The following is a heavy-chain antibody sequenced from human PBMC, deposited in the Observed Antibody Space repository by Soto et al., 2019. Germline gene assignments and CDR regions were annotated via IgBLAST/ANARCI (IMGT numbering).Heavy chain of an antibody. CDR3: VASGEYSGYALDAFDI. D-gene: IGHD5-12*01. CDR2: ISSSGSTI. Sequence: QVQLVESGGGLVKPGGSLRLSCAASGFTFSDYYMSWIRQAPGKGLEWVSYISSSGSTIYYADSVKGRFTISRDNAKNSLYLKMNSLRAEDTAVYYCVASGEYSGYALDAFDIWGQGTMVTVSS. V-gene: IGHV3-11*01. CDR1: GFTFSDYY. J-gene: IGHJ3*02.